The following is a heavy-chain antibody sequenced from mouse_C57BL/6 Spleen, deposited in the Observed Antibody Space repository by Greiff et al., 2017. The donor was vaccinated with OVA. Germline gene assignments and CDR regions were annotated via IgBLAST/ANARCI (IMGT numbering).Heavy chain of an antibody. CDR3: AREGSTTVMDY. D-gene: IGHD1-1*01. CDR2: IYPGDGDT. Sequence: QVQLKQSGPELVKPGASVKISCKASGYAFSSSWMNWVKQRPGKGLEWIGRIYPGDGDTNYNGKFKGKATLTADKSSSTAYMQLSSLTSEDSAVYFCAREGSTTVMDYWGQGTSVTVSS. CDR1: GYAFSSSW. J-gene: IGHJ4*01. V-gene: IGHV1-82*01.